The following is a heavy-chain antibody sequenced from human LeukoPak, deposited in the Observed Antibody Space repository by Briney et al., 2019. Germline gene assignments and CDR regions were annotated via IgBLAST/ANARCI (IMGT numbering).Heavy chain of an antibody. J-gene: IGHJ4*02. Sequence: PSETLSLTCTVSGGSISSYYWSWIRQPPGKGLEWIGYIYYSGSTNYNPSLESRVTISVDTSKNQFSLKLSSVTAADTAVYYCARSTVYGDYIDYWGQGTLVTVSS. CDR2: IYYSGST. D-gene: IGHD4-17*01. CDR1: GGSISSYY. V-gene: IGHV4-59*08. CDR3: ARSTVYGDYIDY.